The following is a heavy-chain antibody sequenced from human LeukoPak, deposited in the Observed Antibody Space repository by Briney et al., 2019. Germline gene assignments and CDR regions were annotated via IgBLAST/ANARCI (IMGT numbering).Heavy chain of an antibody. J-gene: IGHJ4*02. V-gene: IGHV4-39*01. CDR2: IDYSGTT. CDR3: ARRGQAAGSKGAFDY. D-gene: IGHD6-13*01. CDR1: GGSISSTSYY. Sequence: SETLSLTCTVSGGSISSTSYYWAWIRQPPGRGLEWIGSIDYSGTTYYNPSLKSRVTISVDTSKNQFSLKSSSVTASDTAKYFCARRGQAAGSKGAFDYWGQGTLVTVSS.